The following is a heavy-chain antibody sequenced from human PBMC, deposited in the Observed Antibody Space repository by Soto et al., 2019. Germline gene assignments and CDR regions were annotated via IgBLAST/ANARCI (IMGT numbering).Heavy chain of an antibody. Sequence: PSETLSLTCAVSGGSISSGGYSWSWIRQPPGKGLEWIGYISYSGSTNYNPSLKSRVTISVDTSKTQFSLKLSSVTAADTAVYYCARHETLRGDYDYWGQGTLVTVSS. V-gene: IGHV4-61*08. CDR1: GGSISSGGYS. CDR2: ISYSGST. J-gene: IGHJ4*02. D-gene: IGHD4-17*01. CDR3: ARHETLRGDYDY.